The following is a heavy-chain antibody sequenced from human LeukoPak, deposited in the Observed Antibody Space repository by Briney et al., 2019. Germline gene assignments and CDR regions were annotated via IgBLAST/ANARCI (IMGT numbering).Heavy chain of an antibody. CDR3: AKDKLWGEDYFDY. D-gene: IGHD3-16*01. J-gene: IGHJ4*02. V-gene: IGHV3-30-3*01. Sequence: GGSLRLSCAASGFTFSNYAIHWVRQAPGKGLEWVALISYDGINKFYADSVKGRFTISRDNSKDTLYLQMNSLRAEDTAIYYCAKDKLWGEDYFDYWGQGTLVTVSS. CDR1: GFTFSNYA. CDR2: ISYDGINK.